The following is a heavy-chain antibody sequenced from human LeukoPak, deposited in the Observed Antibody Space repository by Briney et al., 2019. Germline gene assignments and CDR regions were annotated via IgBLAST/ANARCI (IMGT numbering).Heavy chain of an antibody. J-gene: IGHJ4*02. CDR3: ARESYPSGDWSIDY. Sequence: GASVKVSCKASGYTFTSYGISWVRQAPGQGLEWMGWISAYNGNTNYAQKLQGRVTMTTDTSTSTAYMELRSLRSDDTAVYYCARESYPSGDWSIDYWGQGTLVTVSS. CDR1: GYTFTSYG. V-gene: IGHV1-18*01. CDR2: ISAYNGNT. D-gene: IGHD3/OR15-3a*01.